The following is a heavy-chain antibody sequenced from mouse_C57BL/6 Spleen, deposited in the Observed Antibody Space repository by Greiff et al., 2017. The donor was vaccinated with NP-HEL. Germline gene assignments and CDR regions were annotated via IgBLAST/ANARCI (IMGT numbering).Heavy chain of an antibody. Sequence: LVESGAELARPGASVKLSCKASGYTFTSYGISWVKQRTGQGLEWIGEIYPRSGNTYYNEKFKGKATLTADKSSSTAYMELRSLTSEDSAVYFCAREEDYYGSRNAMDYWGQGTSVTVSS. CDR1: GYTFTSYG. CDR2: IYPRSGNT. J-gene: IGHJ4*01. D-gene: IGHD1-1*01. V-gene: IGHV1-81*01. CDR3: AREEDYYGSRNAMDY.